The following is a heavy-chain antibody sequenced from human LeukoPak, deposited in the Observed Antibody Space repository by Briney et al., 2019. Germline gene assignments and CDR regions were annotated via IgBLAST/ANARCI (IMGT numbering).Heavy chain of an antibody. CDR3: ARDNSVSDEAWWLDP. Sequence: GASVKVSCKAFGFTFTNYWMHWVRQAPGPGLGWMGVISPRGDSASYAQKCQGRLIMTMDTSTTTLYMDLGSLRSDDPAVYYCARDNSVSDEAWWLDPWGQGTLVTVSS. V-gene: IGHV1-46*01. CDR2: ISPRGDSA. D-gene: IGHD2/OR15-2a*01. J-gene: IGHJ5*02. CDR1: GFTFTNYW.